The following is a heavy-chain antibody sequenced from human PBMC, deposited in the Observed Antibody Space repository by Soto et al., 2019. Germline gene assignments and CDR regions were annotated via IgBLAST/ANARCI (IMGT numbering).Heavy chain of an antibody. J-gene: IGHJ2*01. CDR2: LSGRGGNT. D-gene: IGHD3-3*01. V-gene: IGHV3-23*01. Sequence: EVQLLESGGGLDQRGGSLRLSCAASGFTLRDYAMTWVRQAPGKGLEWVSSLSGRGGNTYYADSVKGRFTISRANSENTLFLQMSSLRAEDTATYYCAKPGGVYWYFDLWGRGTLVTVSS. CDR3: AKPGGVYWYFDL. CDR1: GFTLRDYA.